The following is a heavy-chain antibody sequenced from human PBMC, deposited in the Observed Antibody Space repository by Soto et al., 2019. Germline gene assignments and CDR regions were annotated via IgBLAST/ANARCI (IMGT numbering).Heavy chain of an antibody. CDR3: ARGILGSGTANDH. J-gene: IGHJ4*02. Sequence: EVQLVESGGGLVQPGGSLILSCAASGFTFSNYWMVWVRQAPRKGLVWVSRIIGDGLYTTYADSVKGRFTISRDNAKNTVYLQMNRLRVEDTAVYYCARGILGSGTANDHWGQGTLVTVSP. CDR2: IIGDGLYT. D-gene: IGHD3-10*01. V-gene: IGHV3-74*03. CDR1: GFTFSNYW.